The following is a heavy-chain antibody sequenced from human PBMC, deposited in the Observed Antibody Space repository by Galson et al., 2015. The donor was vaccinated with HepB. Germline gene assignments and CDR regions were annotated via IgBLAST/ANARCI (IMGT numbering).Heavy chain of an antibody. J-gene: IGHJ4*02. Sequence: TLSLTCTVSGGSISSGGYYWSWIRQHPGKGLERIGYIYYSGSTYYNPSLKSRATISVDTSKNQFSLKLSSVTAADTAVYYCARVEVATIGNYFDYWGQGTLVTVSS. D-gene: IGHD5-12*01. CDR2: IYYSGST. CDR3: ARVEVATIGNYFDY. V-gene: IGHV4-31*03. CDR1: GGSISSGGYY.